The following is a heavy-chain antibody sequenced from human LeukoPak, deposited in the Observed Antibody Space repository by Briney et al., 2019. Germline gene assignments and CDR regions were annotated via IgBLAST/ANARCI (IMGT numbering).Heavy chain of an antibody. Sequence: GSLRLSCAASGFTVSSNYMSWVRQAPGEGLEWVSVIYSGGSTYYADSVKGRFTISRDSSKNTLYLQMNSLRAEDTAVYYCARRDYYESSGLYWGQGTLVTVSS. D-gene: IGHD3-22*01. CDR1: GFTVSSNY. CDR2: IYSGGST. J-gene: IGHJ4*02. V-gene: IGHV3-53*01. CDR3: ARRDYYESSGLY.